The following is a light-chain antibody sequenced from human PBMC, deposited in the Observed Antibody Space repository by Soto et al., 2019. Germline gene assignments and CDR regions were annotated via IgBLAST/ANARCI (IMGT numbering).Light chain of an antibody. V-gene: IGLV2-18*02. CDR1: SSDVGSYNR. CDR2: EVS. CDR3: YSFTTSNTYV. Sequence: QSVMTQPPCVSGAPGQSVTISCSGTSSDVGSYNRVSWYQQAPGTAPKVMIYEVSNRPSGVPDRFSGSKSGNTASLTISGVQPEDEADYYCYSFTTSNTYVFGTGTKVTVL. J-gene: IGLJ1*01.